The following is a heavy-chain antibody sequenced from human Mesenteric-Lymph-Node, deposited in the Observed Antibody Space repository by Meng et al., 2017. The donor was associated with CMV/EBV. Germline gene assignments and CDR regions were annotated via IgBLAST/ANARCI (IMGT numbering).Heavy chain of an antibody. CDR2: IRSKANSYAT. CDR1: GFTFSASA. CDR3: KASLFGMDV. Sequence: GSLRLSCAASGFTFSASAVHWVRQASGKGLEWVGRIRSKANSYATVYAASLTGKFTISRDDSKNTAYLQMNSLKIEDTAVYYCKASLFGMDVWGQGTTVTVSS. V-gene: IGHV3-73*01. J-gene: IGHJ6*02.